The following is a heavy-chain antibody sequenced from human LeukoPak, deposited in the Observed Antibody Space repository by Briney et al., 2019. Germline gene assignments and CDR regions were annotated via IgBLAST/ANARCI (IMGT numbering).Heavy chain of an antibody. J-gene: IGHJ4*02. D-gene: IGHD3-3*01. V-gene: IGHV1-69*06. CDR3: ASGRDFWSGPKPF. Sequence: SVKVSCKASGGTFSSYAISWVRQAPGQGLEWMGGIIPIFGTANYAQKFQGRVTITADKSTSTAYMELSSLRSEDTAVYYCASGRDFWSGPKPFWGQGTLVTVSS. CDR1: GGTFSSYA. CDR2: IIPIFGTA.